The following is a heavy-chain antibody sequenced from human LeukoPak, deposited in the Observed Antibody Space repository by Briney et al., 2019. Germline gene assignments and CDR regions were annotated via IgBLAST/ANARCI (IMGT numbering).Heavy chain of an antibody. CDR1: GFTFSSYS. J-gene: IGHJ5*02. Sequence: PGGSLRLSCAASGFTFSSYSMNWVRQAPGKGLEWVSSISSSSSYIYYADSVKGRFTISRDNAKNSLYLQMNSLRAEDTAVYYCARTPYLTPGIEGIWFDPWGQGTLVTVSS. CDR2: ISSSSSYI. CDR3: ARTPYLTPGIEGIWFDP. D-gene: IGHD1-26*01. V-gene: IGHV3-21*01.